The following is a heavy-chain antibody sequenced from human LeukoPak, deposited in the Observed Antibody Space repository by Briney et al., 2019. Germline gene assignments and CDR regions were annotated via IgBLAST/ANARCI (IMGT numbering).Heavy chain of an antibody. CDR3: ARESDSSGWYNGAFDI. Sequence: GGSLRLSCAASGFTFSSYSMNWVRQAPGKGLEWVSYISSSSSTIYYADSVKGRFTISRDNAKNSLYLQMNSLRAEDTAVYYCARESDSSGWYNGAFDIWGQGTMVTVSS. CDR1: GFTFSSYS. D-gene: IGHD6-19*01. CDR2: ISSSSSTI. V-gene: IGHV3-48*04. J-gene: IGHJ3*02.